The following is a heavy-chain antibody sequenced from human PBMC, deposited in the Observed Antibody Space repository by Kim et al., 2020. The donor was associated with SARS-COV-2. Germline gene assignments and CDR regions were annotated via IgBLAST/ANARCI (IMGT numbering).Heavy chain of an antibody. CDR3: ARLQLWLRGFDY. CDR1: GGSISSSSYY. CDR2: IYYSGST. D-gene: IGHD5-18*01. Sequence: SETLSLTCTVSGGSISSSSYYWGWIRQPPGKGLEWIGSIYYSGSTYYNPSLKSRVTISVDTSKNQFSLKLSSVTAADTAVYYCARLQLWLRGFDYWGQGTLVTVSS. J-gene: IGHJ4*02. V-gene: IGHV4-39*01.